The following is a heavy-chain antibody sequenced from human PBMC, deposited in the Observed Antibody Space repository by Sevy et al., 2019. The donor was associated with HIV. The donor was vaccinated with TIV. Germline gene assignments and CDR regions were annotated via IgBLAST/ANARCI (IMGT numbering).Heavy chain of an antibody. CDR1: GGSISSYY. D-gene: IGHD1-1*01. Sequence: SETLSLTCTVSGGSISSYYWSWIRQPPGKGLEWIGYIYYSGSTNYNPSLKSRVTISVDTSKNQFSLKLSSVTAADTAVYYCAREGAGYRVIYPWGQGTLVTVSS. V-gene: IGHV4-59*01. J-gene: IGHJ5*02. CDR2: IYYSGST. CDR3: AREGAGYRVIYP.